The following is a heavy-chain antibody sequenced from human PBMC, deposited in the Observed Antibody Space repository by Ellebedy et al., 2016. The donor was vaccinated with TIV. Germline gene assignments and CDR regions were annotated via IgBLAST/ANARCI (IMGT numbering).Heavy chain of an antibody. CDR2: ITSSSSYI. D-gene: IGHD5-12*01. J-gene: IGHJ4*02. CDR3: ATGGGYRGFDY. V-gene: IGHV3-21*01. Sequence: GESLKISCAASGFTFSSYSMNWVRQAPGKGLEWVSSITSSSSYIYYADSVEGRFTISRDNAKNSLYLQMNSLRAEDTAVYYCATGGGYRGFDYWGQGALVTVSS. CDR1: GFTFSSYS.